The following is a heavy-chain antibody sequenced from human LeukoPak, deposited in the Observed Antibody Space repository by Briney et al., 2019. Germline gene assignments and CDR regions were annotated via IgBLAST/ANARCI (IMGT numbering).Heavy chain of an antibody. D-gene: IGHD6-6*01. V-gene: IGHV3-30*18. J-gene: IGHJ4*02. CDR3: AKIEGSSSYYFDY. CDR1: GFTFSTYA. CDR2: ISYDGGST. Sequence: GGSLRLACAASGFTFSTYAMHWVRQAPGKGLEWVAIISYDGGSTSYADSVKGRFTISRDNSKNTLYLQMSSLRTEDTAVYYCAKIEGSSSYYFDYWGQGTLVTVSS.